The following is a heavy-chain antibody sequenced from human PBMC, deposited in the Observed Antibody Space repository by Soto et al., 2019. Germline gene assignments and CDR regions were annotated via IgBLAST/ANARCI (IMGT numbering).Heavy chain of an antibody. CDR3: AKDQGAYCGGDCYSTN. CDR2: ISGSVGTT. J-gene: IGHJ4*02. V-gene: IGHV3-23*01. CDR1: GFTFSSYA. Sequence: EVQLLESGGGLVQPGGSLRLSCAASGFTFSSYAMSWVRQAPGKGLEWVSIISGSVGTTSYADSVKGRFTISRDNAKNTLDLQMNSLRAEDTAVYYCAKDQGAYCGGDCYSTNWGQGTLVTVSS. D-gene: IGHD2-21*02.